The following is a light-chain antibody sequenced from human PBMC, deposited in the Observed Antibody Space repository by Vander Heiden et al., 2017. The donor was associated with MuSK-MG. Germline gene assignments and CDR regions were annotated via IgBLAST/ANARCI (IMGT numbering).Light chain of an antibody. V-gene: IGLV2-11*01. CDR2: DVS. CDR3: CSYAGSYTLGV. CDR1: SSDVGGYNY. Sequence: QSALTQPRSVSGSPGQSVTISCTGTSSDVGGYNYVSWYQQHPGKAPKLLIYDVSKRPSGVPDRFSGSKSGNTASLTISGLQAEEEADYYCCSYAGSYTLGVFGGGTKLTVL. J-gene: IGLJ2*01.